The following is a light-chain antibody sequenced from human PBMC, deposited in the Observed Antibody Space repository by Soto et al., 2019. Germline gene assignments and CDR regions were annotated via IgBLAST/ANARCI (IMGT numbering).Light chain of an antibody. J-gene: IGLJ1*01. Sequence: QSVLTQPPSVSAAPGQKVTISCSGRNSNIGNNFVSWYQQLPGTAPKLLIYENNKRPSGIPDRFSGSKSGTSATLGITGLQTGDEADYYCGTWDGIMSAGVFGTGTKGTVL. CDR2: ENN. V-gene: IGLV1-51*01. CDR3: GTWDGIMSAGV. CDR1: NSNIGNNF.